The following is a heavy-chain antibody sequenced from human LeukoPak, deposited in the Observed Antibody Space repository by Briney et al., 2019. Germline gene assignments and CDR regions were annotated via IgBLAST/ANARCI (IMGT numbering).Heavy chain of an antibody. CDR2: INPTGSS. CDR1: GGSISSDNNY. CDR3: ARGVRWPQMYFDY. D-gene: IGHD5-24*01. V-gene: IGHV4-61*02. J-gene: IGHJ4*02. Sequence: PSQTLSLTCTVSGGSISSDNNYWSWIRQPAGKGLEWIGRINPTGSSNYNPSLKSRLTMSVDTSKNQFSLNLRSVTAADTAVYYCARGVRWPQMYFDYWGQGTLVTVSS.